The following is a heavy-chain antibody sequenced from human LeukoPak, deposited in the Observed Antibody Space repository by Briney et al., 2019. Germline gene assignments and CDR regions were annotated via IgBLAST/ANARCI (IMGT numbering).Heavy chain of an antibody. CDR2: IYYSGST. Sequence: PSETLSLTCTVSGGSISSYYWSWIRQPPGKGPEWIGYIYYSGSTNYNPSLKSRVTISVDTSKNQFSLKLTSVTAADTAVYYCARSATGWHYDYWGQGTLVTVSS. CDR3: ARSATGWHYDY. CDR1: GGSISSYY. V-gene: IGHV4-59*01. D-gene: IGHD6-19*01. J-gene: IGHJ4*02.